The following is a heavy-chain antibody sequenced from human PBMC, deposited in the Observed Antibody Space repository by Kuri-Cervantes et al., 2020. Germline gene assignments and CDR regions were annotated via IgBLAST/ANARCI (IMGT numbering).Heavy chain of an antibody. CDR3: ARDLGGIQLWDMFDY. V-gene: IGHV3-30-3*01. Sequence: GGSLRLSCAASGFTFSDSGIYWVRQAPGKGLEWVAVISYDGSHKYYADSVKGRFTISRDNSKNTLYLQMNSLRVEDTSVYYCARDLGGIQLWDMFDYWGQGTLVTVSS. D-gene: IGHD5-18*01. CDR1: GFTFSDSG. CDR2: ISYDGSHK. J-gene: IGHJ4*02.